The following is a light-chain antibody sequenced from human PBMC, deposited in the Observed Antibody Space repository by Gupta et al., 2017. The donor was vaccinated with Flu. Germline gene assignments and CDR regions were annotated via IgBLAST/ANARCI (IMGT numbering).Light chain of an antibody. CDR2: GAS. Sequence: EIVLTQSPGTLSLYSGERATLSCRASQSVSSSYLAWYQQTPGQAPRLLIYGASSQATGIPDRFSGSGSGTDFTLTSNRLEPEYCAVYYCQLYSNSPFTFGPGTKVEIK. V-gene: IGKV3-20*01. CDR3: QLYSNSPFT. J-gene: IGKJ3*01. CDR1: QSVSSSY.